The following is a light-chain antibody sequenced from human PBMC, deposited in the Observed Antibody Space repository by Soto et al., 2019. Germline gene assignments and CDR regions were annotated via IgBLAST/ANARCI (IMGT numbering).Light chain of an antibody. CDR2: AAS. CDR1: ENIFKF. CDR3: QHYNTQSIT. Sequence: DIQLIQSPATLSASVGDRITITCRASENIFKFLAWYQQRSGRAPNLLIYAASDLETGVPSRFSGRGSGTEFTLTIDSLQPDDSATYYCQHYNTQSITFGGRTKVDVK. J-gene: IGKJ4*01. V-gene: IGKV1-5*01.